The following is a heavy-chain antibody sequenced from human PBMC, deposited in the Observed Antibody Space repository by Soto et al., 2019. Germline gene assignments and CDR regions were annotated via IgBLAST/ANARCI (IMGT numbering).Heavy chain of an antibody. CDR3: ATRITVFGLLIPPFDP. CDR1: GGSVNGYY. J-gene: IGHJ5*02. Sequence: PSETLSLTCAVYGGSVNGYYWNWIRPPPGKGLEWIGEINHTGGTYYNPSLKSRVTMSVDTSKNQFSLMLSSVTAADTAIYYCATRITVFGLLIPPFDPWGQGTQVTAPQ. CDR2: INHTGGT. D-gene: IGHD3-3*01. V-gene: IGHV4-34*01.